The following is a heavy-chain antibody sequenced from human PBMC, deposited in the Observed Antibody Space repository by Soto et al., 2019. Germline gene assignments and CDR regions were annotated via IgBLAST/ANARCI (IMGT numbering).Heavy chain of an antibody. Sequence: PSETLSLTCNVSGGSIYTYYWNWIRQSPGKGLEWIGYISDGGSTNYNPSLKSRVTISVDTPKRQFSLNLRSVTAADTAVYYCARPRQGNYDFLSGYYALDYWSQGTLVTVSS. D-gene: IGHD3-3*01. CDR1: GGSIYTYY. CDR3: ARPRQGNYDFLSGYYALDY. V-gene: IGHV4-59*08. J-gene: IGHJ4*02. CDR2: ISDGGST.